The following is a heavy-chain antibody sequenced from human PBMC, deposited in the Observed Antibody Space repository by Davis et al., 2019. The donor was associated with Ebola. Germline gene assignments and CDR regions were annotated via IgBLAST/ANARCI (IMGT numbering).Heavy chain of an antibody. Sequence: GESLKISCAASGFTFSSYWMSWVRQAPGKGLEWVANIKQDGSEKYYVDSVKGRFTISRDNAKNSLYLQMNSLRAEDTAVYYCAREVLIVLMENYYGMDVWGQGTTVTVSS. CDR2: IKQDGSEK. V-gene: IGHV3-7*03. CDR3: AREVLIVLMENYYGMDV. J-gene: IGHJ6*02. CDR1: GFTFSSYW. D-gene: IGHD2-8*01.